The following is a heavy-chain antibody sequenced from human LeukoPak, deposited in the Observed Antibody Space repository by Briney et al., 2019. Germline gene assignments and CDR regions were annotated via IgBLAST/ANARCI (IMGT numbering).Heavy chain of an antibody. J-gene: IGHJ5*02. CDR3: ARNCTAMAGICNWFDP. V-gene: IGHV4-38-2*01. D-gene: IGHD6-19*01. CDR1: GYSISIDCY. CDR2: IYHSGST. Sequence: SETLSLTCAVSGYSISIDCYWGWIRQPPGRGLEWIGSIYHSGSTYYNPSLQSRVTVSVDTSNNQFSLKLNSVTAADTAVYYCARNCTAMAGICNWFDPWGQGTLVTVSS.